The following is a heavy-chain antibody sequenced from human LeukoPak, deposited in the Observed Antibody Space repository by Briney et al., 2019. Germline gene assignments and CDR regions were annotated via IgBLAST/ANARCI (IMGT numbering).Heavy chain of an antibody. D-gene: IGHD6-19*01. V-gene: IGHV3-30*18. J-gene: IGHJ4*02. CDR3: AKVYSSGWYGYFDY. CDR2: ISYDGSNK. Sequence: GGSLRLSCAAPGFTFSSYDIHWVRQAPDKGLEWVAVISYDGSNKYYADSVKGRFTISRDNSKNTLYLQMNSLRAEDTAVYYCAKVYSSGWYGYFDYWGQGTLVTVSS. CDR1: GFTFSSYD.